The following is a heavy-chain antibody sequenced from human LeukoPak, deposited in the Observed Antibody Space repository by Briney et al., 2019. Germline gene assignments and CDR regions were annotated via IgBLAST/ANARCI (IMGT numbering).Heavy chain of an antibody. CDR1: GFSFSSYA. D-gene: IGHD1-1*01. CDR3: AKVGDWNDAYYFDY. V-gene: IGHV3-23*01. CDR2: NSGSGGSA. J-gene: IGHJ4*02. Sequence: PGGSLRLSCAASGFSFSSYAMSWVRQAPGKGLGWVSANSGSGGSAYYADSVKGRFTISRDNSKNTLYLQMNSLRAEDTAVYYCAKVGDWNDAYYFDYWGQGTLVTVSS.